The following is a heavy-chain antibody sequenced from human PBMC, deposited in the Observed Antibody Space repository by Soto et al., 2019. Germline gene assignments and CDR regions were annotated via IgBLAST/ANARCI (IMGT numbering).Heavy chain of an antibody. CDR2: IIPIFGTA. CDR3: ARDSSSWYGAYYYYYGMDV. D-gene: IGHD6-13*01. V-gene: IGHV1-69*01. CDR1: GGTFSSYA. Sequence: QVQLVQSGAEVKKPGSSVKVSCKASGGTFSSYAISWVRQAPGQGLEWMGGIIPIFGTANYAQKFQGRVTITADESTSTAYMELSSLRSEYTAVYYCARDSSSWYGAYYYYYGMDVWGQGTTVTVSS. J-gene: IGHJ6*02.